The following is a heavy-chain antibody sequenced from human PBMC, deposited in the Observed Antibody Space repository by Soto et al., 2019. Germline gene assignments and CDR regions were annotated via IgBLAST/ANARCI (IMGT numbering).Heavy chain of an antibody. D-gene: IGHD3-16*01. CDR3: AREIERGRGFGWFDL. CDR2: ISGYNGKT. J-gene: IGHJ5*02. V-gene: IGHV1-18*01. CDR1: GYTFTSYG. Sequence: QVQLVQSGAEVKKPGASVKVSCKASGYTFTSYGVSWVRQAPGQGLEWMGWISGYNGKTGYAQKLQGRVTMTTDTSTSTAYMELRSLRSDDTAVYYCAREIERGRGFGWFDLWGQGALVSVSS.